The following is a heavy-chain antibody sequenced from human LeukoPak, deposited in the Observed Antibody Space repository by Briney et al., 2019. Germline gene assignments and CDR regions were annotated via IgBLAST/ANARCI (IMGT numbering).Heavy chain of an antibody. V-gene: IGHV3-74*01. CDR3: AKDYYYGSGSYYPTYYYYYMDV. CDR2: ISSDGSRV. D-gene: IGHD3-10*01. J-gene: IGHJ6*03. Sequence: GGSLRLSCAASGFTFSDYWMHWVRQAPGKGLVWVSRISSDGSRVTYADSVKGRFTISRDNSKNTLYLQMNSLRAEDTAVYYCAKDYYYGSGSYYPTYYYYYMDVWGKGTTVTISS. CDR1: GFTFSDYW.